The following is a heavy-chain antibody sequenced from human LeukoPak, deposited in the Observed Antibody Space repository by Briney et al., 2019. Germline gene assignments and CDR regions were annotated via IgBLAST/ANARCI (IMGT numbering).Heavy chain of an antibody. Sequence: GGSLRLSCAASGITFSSYAMSWVRQAPGKGLEWVSAISGSGGSTYYADSVKGRFTISRDNSKNTLYLQMNSLRADDTAVYHCAKDPIPDYGDAEAFDIWGQGTMVTVSS. J-gene: IGHJ3*02. D-gene: IGHD4-17*01. CDR2: ISGSGGST. V-gene: IGHV3-23*01. CDR1: GITFSSYA. CDR3: AKDPIPDYGDAEAFDI.